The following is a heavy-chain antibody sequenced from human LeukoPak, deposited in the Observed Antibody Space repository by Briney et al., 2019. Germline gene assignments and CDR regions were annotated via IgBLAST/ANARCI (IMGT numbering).Heavy chain of an antibody. Sequence: PSGTLSLTCAVSGGSISSSNWWSWVRQPPGKGLEWIGEIYHSGGTNYNPSLKSRVTISVDKSKNQFSLKLSSVTAADTAVYYCARAPRHSIAAAGSSIDYWGQGTLVTVSS. J-gene: IGHJ4*02. V-gene: IGHV4-4*02. D-gene: IGHD6-13*01. CDR1: GGSISSSNW. CDR2: IYHSGGT. CDR3: ARAPRHSIAAAGSSIDY.